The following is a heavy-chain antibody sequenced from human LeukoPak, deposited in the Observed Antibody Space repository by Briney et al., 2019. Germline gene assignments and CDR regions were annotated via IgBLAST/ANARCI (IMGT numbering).Heavy chain of an antibody. Sequence: GGSLRLSCAASGFAFTSYWMTWVRQAPGKGLECVATIKADGSEKYYVDSVKGRFAVSRDNAKNSLYLQMNSLRAEDTAVYYCARMSSSSDAFDIWGQGTMVTVSS. CDR3: ARMSSSSDAFDI. D-gene: IGHD6-6*01. CDR1: GFAFTSYW. CDR2: IKADGSEK. J-gene: IGHJ3*02. V-gene: IGHV3-7*01.